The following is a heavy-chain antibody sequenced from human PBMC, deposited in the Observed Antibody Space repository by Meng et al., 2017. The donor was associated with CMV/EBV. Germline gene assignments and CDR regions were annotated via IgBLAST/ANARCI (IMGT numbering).Heavy chain of an antibody. CDR2: INPNSGGT. Sequence: ASVKVSCKASGYTFTGYYMHWVRQAPGQGLEWMGWINPNSGGTNYARKFQGRVTMTRDTSISTAYMELSRLRSDDTAVYYCARDSGRVLRYFDWVPPSGMDVWGQGTTVTVSS. V-gene: IGHV1-2*02. D-gene: IGHD3-9*01. J-gene: IGHJ6*02. CDR1: GYTFTGYY. CDR3: ARDSGRVLRYFDWVPPSGMDV.